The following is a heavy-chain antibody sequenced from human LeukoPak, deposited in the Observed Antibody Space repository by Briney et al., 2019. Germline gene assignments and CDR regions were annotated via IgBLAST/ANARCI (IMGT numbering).Heavy chain of an antibody. V-gene: IGHV4-39*01. D-gene: IGHD2-8*01. J-gene: IGHJ4*02. CDR1: GATISSSSHY. Sequence: PASLSLTCTVSGATISSSSHYWGWIRPPPGKGLVGLGSTYYSETTYNNPFLDSGITISVDTYKIQFSLKLPSVPAADTAVYYCARHSGVCMVLVFFDDWGQGTVVTVSS. CDR2: TYYSETT. CDR3: ARHSGVCMVLVFFDD.